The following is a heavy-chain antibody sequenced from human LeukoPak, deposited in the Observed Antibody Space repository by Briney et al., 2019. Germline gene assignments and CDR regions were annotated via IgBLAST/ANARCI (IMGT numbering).Heavy chain of an antibody. V-gene: IGHV3-21*01. D-gene: IGHD6-6*01. Sequence: PGGSLRLSCAASGFTFSSYSMNWVRQAPGKGLEWVSSISSSSSYIYYADSVKGRFTISRDNAKNSLYLQMNSLRAEDTAVYYCASTSGSSFGFDYWGQGTLVTVSS. CDR1: GFTFSSYS. CDR2: ISSSSSYI. CDR3: ASTSGSSFGFDY. J-gene: IGHJ4*02.